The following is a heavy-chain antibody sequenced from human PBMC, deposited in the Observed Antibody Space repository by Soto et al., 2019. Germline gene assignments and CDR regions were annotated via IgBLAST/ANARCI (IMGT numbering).Heavy chain of an antibody. CDR2: FDPEDGET. D-gene: IGHD3-3*01. V-gene: IGHV1-24*01. J-gene: IGHJ6*02. Sequence: ASVKVSCKVSGYTLPELSMHWVRQAPGKGLGWMGGFDPEDGETIYAQKFQGRVTMTEDTSTDTAYMELSSLRSEDTAVYYLATEIVGVVRYGMDVWGQGTTVTVSS. CDR1: GYTLPELS. CDR3: ATEIVGVVRYGMDV.